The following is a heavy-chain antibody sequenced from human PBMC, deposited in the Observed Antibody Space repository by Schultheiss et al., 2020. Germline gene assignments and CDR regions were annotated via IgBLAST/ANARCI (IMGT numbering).Heavy chain of an antibody. CDR2: IRYDGSNK. J-gene: IGHJ5*02. Sequence: GGSLRLSCAASGFTFSSYGMHWVRQAPGKGLEWVAFIRYDGSNKYYADSVKGRFTISRDNSKNTLYLQMNSLRAEDTAVYYCARDPDYGDYVFGWFDPWGQGTLVTVSS. D-gene: IGHD4-17*01. CDR1: GFTFSSYG. V-gene: IGHV3-30*02. CDR3: ARDPDYGDYVFGWFDP.